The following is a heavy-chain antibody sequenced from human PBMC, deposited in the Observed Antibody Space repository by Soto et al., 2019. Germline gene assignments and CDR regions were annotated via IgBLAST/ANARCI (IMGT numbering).Heavy chain of an antibody. CDR1: GGPISSISNHY. CDR2: MSYSGFT. CDR3: ATQGFGVLHGLVDV. D-gene: IGHD3-10*01. V-gene: IGHV4-59*08. J-gene: IGHJ6*02. Sequence: SETLCLTCTVSGGPISSISNHYCSWFRLPPGKGLEWIGYMSYSGFTRDNPSLKSRVIISMDSSKHQFSLNLTSVTAADTAVYYCATQGFGVLHGLVDVWGQGTTVTVSS.